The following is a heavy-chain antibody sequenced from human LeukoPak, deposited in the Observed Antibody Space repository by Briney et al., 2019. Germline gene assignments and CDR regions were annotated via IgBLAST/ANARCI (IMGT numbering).Heavy chain of an antibody. CDR1: GYTFTGYY. CDR2: INPNSGGT. D-gene: IGHD2-15*01. Sequence: ASVKVSCKASGYTFTGYYMHWVRQAPGQGLEWMGWINPNSGGTNYAQKFQGRVTMTRDTSISTAYMELSRLRSDDTAVYYCATTRYCSGGSCPPAHWGQGTLVTVSS. CDR3: ATTRYCSGGSCPPAH. J-gene: IGHJ4*02. V-gene: IGHV1-2*02.